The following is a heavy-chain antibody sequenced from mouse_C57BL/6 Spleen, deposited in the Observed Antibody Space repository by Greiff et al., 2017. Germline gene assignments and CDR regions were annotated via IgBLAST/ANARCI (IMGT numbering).Heavy chain of an antibody. V-gene: IGHV1-59*01. CDR1: GYTFTSYW. Sequence: QVQLQQPGAELVRPGTSVKLSCKASGYTFTSYWMHWVKQRPGQGLEWIGVIDPSDSYTNYNQKFKGKATLTVDTSSSTAYMQLSSLTSEDSAVYYCAKLGGTYDALDYWGQGTTVTVSS. J-gene: IGHJ4*01. CDR2: IDPSDSYT. D-gene: IGHD3-1*01. CDR3: AKLGGTYDALDY.